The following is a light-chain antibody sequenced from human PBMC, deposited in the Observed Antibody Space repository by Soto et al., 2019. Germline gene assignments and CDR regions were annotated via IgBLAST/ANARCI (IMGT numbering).Light chain of an antibody. CDR1: QSISSW. J-gene: IGKJ4*01. V-gene: IGKV1-5*03. Sequence: DIQMTQSPSTLSASVGDRVTLTCRASQSISSWLAWYQQKPGKAPKLLIYKASSLESGVPSRFSGSGSGTEFTLTISSLQPDDFATYYCQQYNSYPLTFGGGTRWIS. CDR2: KAS. CDR3: QQYNSYPLT.